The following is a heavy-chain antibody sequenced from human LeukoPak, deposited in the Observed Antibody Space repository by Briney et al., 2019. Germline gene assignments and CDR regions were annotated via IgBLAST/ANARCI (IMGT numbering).Heavy chain of an antibody. D-gene: IGHD3-10*01. Sequence: SETLSLTCTVSGGSISSSSYYWGWIRQPPGKGLEWVGSIYYSGSTYYNPSLKSRVTISVDTSKNQFSLKLSSVTAADTAVYYCATPLWFGELLYGDDAFDIWGQGTMVTVSS. J-gene: IGHJ3*02. CDR3: ATPLWFGELLYGDDAFDI. CDR2: IYYSGST. V-gene: IGHV4-39*01. CDR1: GGSISSSSYY.